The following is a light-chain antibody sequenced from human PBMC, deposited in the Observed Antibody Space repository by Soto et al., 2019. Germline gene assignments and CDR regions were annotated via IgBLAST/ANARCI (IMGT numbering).Light chain of an antibody. CDR1: QSISSN. Sequence: EIVMTQSPAILSVPPGERATLSCRANQSISSNLAWYQQKPGQAPRLLIYGAATRATGSPARFSGSGSGTDFTLTINSLQSEDFAVYYCQMYNNWVGTFGGGTKVDIK. J-gene: IGKJ4*01. CDR2: GAA. CDR3: QMYNNWVGT. V-gene: IGKV3-15*01.